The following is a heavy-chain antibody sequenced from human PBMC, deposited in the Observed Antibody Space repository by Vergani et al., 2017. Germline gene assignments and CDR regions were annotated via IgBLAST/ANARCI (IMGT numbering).Heavy chain of an antibody. J-gene: IGHJ3*02. V-gene: IGHV1-2*02. CDR2: LNPNTGGT. D-gene: IGHD4-17*01. CDR1: GYTFTGYY. CDR3: ARVWTTVTFDSFDI. Sequence: QGQLVQSGAEVKKPGASVKVSCKASGYTFTGYYIHWVRQAPGRGLEWMGWLNPNTGGTHYAQKFKGRVTVTRDTSISTADMELSRLRSDDTAVYYCARVWTTVTFDSFDIWGPGTLVTVSS.